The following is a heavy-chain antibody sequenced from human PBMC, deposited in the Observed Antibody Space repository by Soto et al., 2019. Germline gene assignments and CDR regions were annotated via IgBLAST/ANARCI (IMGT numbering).Heavy chain of an antibody. D-gene: IGHD3-10*01. CDR2: ISAYNGNT. Sequence: QVPLVQSGAEVKKPGASVKVSCKASGYTFTSYGISWVRQAPGQGLEWMGWISAYNGNTNYAQKLQGRVTMTTDTSTSTAYMELRSLRSDDTAVYYCARDSPHYYGSGSYYRYYYYYYMDVWGKGTTVTVSS. CDR3: ARDSPHYYGSGSYYRYYYYYYMDV. CDR1: GYTFTSYG. V-gene: IGHV1-18*01. J-gene: IGHJ6*03.